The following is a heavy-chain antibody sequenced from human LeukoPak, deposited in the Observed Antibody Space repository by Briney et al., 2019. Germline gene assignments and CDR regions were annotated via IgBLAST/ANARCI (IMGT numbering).Heavy chain of an antibody. D-gene: IGHD2-8*01. J-gene: IGHJ4*02. CDR2: IRYDGSNK. CDR3: AKDRNGPSGYFDY. CDR1: GFTFSSYG. V-gene: IGHV3-30*02. Sequence: GGSLRLSCAASGFTFSSYGMHWVRQAPGKGLEWVAFIRYDGSNKSYADSVKGRFTISRDNSKNTLYLQMNSLRAEDTAVYYCAKDRNGPSGYFDYWGQGTLVTVSS.